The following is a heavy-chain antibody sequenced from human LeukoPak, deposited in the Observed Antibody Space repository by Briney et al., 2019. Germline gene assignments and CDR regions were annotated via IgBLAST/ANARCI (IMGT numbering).Heavy chain of an antibody. CDR1: GYTFTSYY. CDR3: ARDRPQVTYYDFWSGWGGNGAFLFDY. V-gene: IGHV1-46*01. CDR2: INPSGGST. Sequence: ASVKVSCKASGYTFTSYYMHWVRQAPGQGLEWMGIINPSGGSTSYAQKFQGRVTMTRDTSTSTVYMELSSLRSEDTAVYYCARDRPQVTYYDFWSGWGGNGAFLFDYWGQGTLVTVSS. J-gene: IGHJ4*02. D-gene: IGHD3-3*01.